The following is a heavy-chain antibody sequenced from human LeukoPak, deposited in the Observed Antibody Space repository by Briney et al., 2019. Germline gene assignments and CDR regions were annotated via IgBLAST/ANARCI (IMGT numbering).Heavy chain of an antibody. V-gene: IGHV4-59*01. Sequence: SETLSLTCTVSGGSISSYYWSWIRQPPGKGLEWIGYIYYSGSTNYNPSLKSRVTISVDTSKHQFSLKLSSVTAADTAVYYCAAAWDTREWFDPWGQGTLVTVSS. CDR3: AAAWDTREWFDP. CDR1: GGSISSYY. J-gene: IGHJ5*02. D-gene: IGHD1-26*01. CDR2: IYYSGST.